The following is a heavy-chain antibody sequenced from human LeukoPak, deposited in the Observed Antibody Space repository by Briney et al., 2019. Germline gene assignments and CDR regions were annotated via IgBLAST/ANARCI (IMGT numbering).Heavy chain of an antibody. Sequence: ASVKVSCKASGYTFTSYYMHWVRQAPGQGLEWMGIINPSGGSTSYAQKFQGRVTMTRDTSTSTVYMELSSLRSEDTAMYYCAREGDYYDSGGYYRIDFWGQGTLVTVSS. CDR1: GYTFTSYY. J-gene: IGHJ4*02. D-gene: IGHD3-22*01. CDR2: INPSGGST. V-gene: IGHV1-46*01. CDR3: AREGDYYDSGGYYRIDF.